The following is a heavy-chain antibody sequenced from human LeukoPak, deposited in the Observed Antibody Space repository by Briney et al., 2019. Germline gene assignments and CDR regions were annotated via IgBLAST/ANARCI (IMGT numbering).Heavy chain of an antibody. CDR1: GGSFSGYY. Sequence: SETLSLTCAVYGGSFSGYYWSWLRQPPGKGLEWIGEINHSGGTNYNPSLKSRVTISVDTSKNQFSLKPSSVTAADTAVYYCAQTPGGGYYYGRDYWGQGTLVTVSS. CDR3: AQTPGGGYYYGRDY. V-gene: IGHV4-34*01. CDR2: INHSGGT. D-gene: IGHD3-22*01. J-gene: IGHJ4*02.